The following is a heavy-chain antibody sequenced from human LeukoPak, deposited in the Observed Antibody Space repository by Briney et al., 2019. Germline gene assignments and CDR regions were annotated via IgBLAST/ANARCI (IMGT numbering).Heavy chain of an antibody. CDR2: IYYSGST. D-gene: IGHD2-2*01. CDR1: GGSISSYY. V-gene: IGHV4-59*01. Sequence: PSETLSLTCTVSGGSISSYYWSWIRQPPGKGLEWIGYIYYSGSTNYNPSLKSRVTISVDTSKNQFSLKLSSVTAADTAVYYCTRGGGYCGSRTSCPKYYFDYWGQGTLATVSS. CDR3: TRGGGYCGSRTSCPKYYFDY. J-gene: IGHJ4*02.